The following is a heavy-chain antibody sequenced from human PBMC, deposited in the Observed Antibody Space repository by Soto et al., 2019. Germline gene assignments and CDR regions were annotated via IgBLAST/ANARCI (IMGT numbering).Heavy chain of an antibody. CDR1: GYTFTSYG. Sequence: ASVKVSCKASGYTFTSYGINRVRQATGQGLEWMGWMNPNDGNTSYAQKLQGRVTMTRDTSTSTAYMELSSLRSEDTAVYYCARGWDIVVTMRFGVYLRPKEGKWSDLWGPGTPVPLS. CDR2: MNPNDGNT. CDR3: ARGWDIVVTMRFGVYLRPKEGKWSDL. D-gene: IGHD5-12*01. V-gene: IGHV1-8*02. J-gene: IGHJ5*02.